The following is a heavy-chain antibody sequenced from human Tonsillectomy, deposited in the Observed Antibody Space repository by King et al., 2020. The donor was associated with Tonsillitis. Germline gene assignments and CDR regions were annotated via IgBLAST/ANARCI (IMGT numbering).Heavy chain of an antibody. CDR3: AKQSYDILYFGHFDY. J-gene: IGHJ4*02. D-gene: IGHD2-8*01. V-gene: IGHV3-30*02. Sequence: VQLVESGGGVVQPGGSLRLSCAASGFTFSSYGMHWVRQAPGKGLEWVAFIRYDGSNKYYADSVKGRFTISRDNSKNTLYLQMNSLRAEDTAVYYCAKQSYDILYFGHFDYWGQGTLVTVSS. CDR2: IRYDGSNK. CDR1: GFTFSSYG.